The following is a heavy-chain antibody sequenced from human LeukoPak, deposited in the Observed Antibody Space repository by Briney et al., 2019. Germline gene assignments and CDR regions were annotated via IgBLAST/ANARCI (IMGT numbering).Heavy chain of an antibody. CDR1: GGSVSSGSYY. CDR2: IYYSGST. V-gene: IGHV4-61*01. J-gene: IGHJ4*02. Sequence: PSETLSLTCAVSGGSVSSGSYYWSWIRQPPGKGLEWIGYIYYSGSTNYNPSLKSRVTISVDTSKNQFSLKLSSVTAADTAVYYCARDPSYYDFWSGYYRHYFDYWGQGTLVTVSS. D-gene: IGHD3-3*01. CDR3: ARDPSYYDFWSGYYRHYFDY.